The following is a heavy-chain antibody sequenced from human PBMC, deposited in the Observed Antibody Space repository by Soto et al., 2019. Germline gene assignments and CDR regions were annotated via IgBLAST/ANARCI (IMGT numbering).Heavy chain of an antibody. V-gene: IGHV3-30-3*01. CDR3: AREGSYGFDY. CDR2: ISYDGSNK. CDR1: GFTFSSYA. D-gene: IGHD5-18*01. Sequence: ESGGGVVQPGRSLRLSCAASGFTFSSYAMHWVRQAPGKGLEWVAVISYDGSNKYYADSVKGRFTISRDNSKNTLYLQMNSLRAEDTAVYYCAREGSYGFDYWGQGTLVTVSS. J-gene: IGHJ4*02.